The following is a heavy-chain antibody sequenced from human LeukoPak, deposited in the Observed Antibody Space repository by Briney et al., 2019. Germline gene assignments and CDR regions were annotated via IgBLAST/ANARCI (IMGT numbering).Heavy chain of an antibody. J-gene: IGHJ4*01. Sequence: QQGGSQGLFCAASGFTFSSYAMSWVSQAPGKGLEWVSGISSGSGGSTYNADSVKGRFTICRDSSKNTLYLQMNSLRAEDTAVYYRAKGTSGWWTEPFDYWG. CDR2: ISSGSGGST. CDR3: AKGTSGWWTEPFDY. D-gene: IGHD6-19*01. CDR1: GFTFSSYA. V-gene: IGHV3-23*01.